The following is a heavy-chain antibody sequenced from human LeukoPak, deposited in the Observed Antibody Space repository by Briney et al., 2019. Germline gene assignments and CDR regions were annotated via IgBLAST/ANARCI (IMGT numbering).Heavy chain of an antibody. J-gene: IGHJ4*02. V-gene: IGHV3-30*02. D-gene: IGHD3-10*01. Sequence: PGGSLRLSCAASGFTFSTYGMHWVRQAPGKGLEWVAFIRYDGSNKYYADSVKGRFTISRDNSKNTLYLQMNSLRAEDTAVYYCAKGRVRGAEYYFDYWGQGTLVTVSS. CDR3: AKGRVRGAEYYFDY. CDR1: GFTFSTYG. CDR2: IRYDGSNK.